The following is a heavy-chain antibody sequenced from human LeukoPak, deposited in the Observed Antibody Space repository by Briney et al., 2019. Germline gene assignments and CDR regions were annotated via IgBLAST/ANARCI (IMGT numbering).Heavy chain of an antibody. CDR2: ISGSGGST. Sequence: PGGSLRLSCAASGFTFSSYSMNWVRQAPGKGLEWVSAISGSGGSTYYADSVKGRFTISRDNSKNTLYLQMNSLRAEDTAVYYCAKGSGSVDAFDIWGQGTMVTVSS. V-gene: IGHV3-23*01. D-gene: IGHD1-26*01. J-gene: IGHJ3*02. CDR3: AKGSGSVDAFDI. CDR1: GFTFSSYS.